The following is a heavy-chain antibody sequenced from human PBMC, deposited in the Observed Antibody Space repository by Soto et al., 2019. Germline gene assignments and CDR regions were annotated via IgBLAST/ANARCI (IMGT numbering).Heavy chain of an antibody. V-gene: IGHV4-30-4*01. J-gene: IGHJ6*02. D-gene: IGHD2-2*01. CDR2: IYYSGST. CDR1: GGSISSGDYY. CDR3: ARASLGYCISTSCYATPSNYGMDV. Sequence: SETLSLTCTVSGGSISSGDYYWSWIRQPPGKGLEWIGYIYYSGSTYYNPSLKSRVTISVDTSKNQFSLKLSSVTAADTAVYYCARASLGYCISTSCYATPSNYGMDVWGQGTTVTVSS.